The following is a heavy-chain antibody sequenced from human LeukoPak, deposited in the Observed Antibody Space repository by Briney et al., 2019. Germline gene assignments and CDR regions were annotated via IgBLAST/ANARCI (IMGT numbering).Heavy chain of an antibody. V-gene: IGHV1-2*02. CDR3: VTSSAVGGAQRAFDY. Sequence: ASVKVSCKASGYTFTGYYIHWVRQAPGQGLEWLGXINPNAGDTKYAQKFQGRVTVTRDTSISTAYMELSRLRSDDTAVYYCVTSSAVGGAQRAFDYWGQGTLVTVSS. CDR1: GYTFTGYY. CDR2: INPNAGDT. D-gene: IGHD3-10*01. J-gene: IGHJ4*02.